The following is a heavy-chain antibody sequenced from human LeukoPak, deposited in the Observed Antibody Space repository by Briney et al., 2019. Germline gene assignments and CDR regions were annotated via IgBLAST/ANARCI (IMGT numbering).Heavy chain of an antibody. J-gene: IGHJ4*02. CDR2: INSDGSST. V-gene: IGHV3-74*01. Sequence: PGGSLRLSCTASGSIFSTYWMHWVRQAPGRGPVWVSRINSDGSSTSYADSVKGRFTISRDNAKNSLYLQMNSLRAEDTAVYYCARDAVFDYWGQGTLVTVSS. CDR3: ARDAVFDY. CDR1: GSIFSTYW.